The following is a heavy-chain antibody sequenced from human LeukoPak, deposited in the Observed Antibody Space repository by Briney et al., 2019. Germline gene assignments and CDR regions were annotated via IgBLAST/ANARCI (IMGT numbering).Heavy chain of an antibody. J-gene: IGHJ5*02. V-gene: IGHV3-66*03. CDR2: IYSRGRT. CDR3: ARDHYDFWSGYSGVNWFDP. Sequence: PGGSLRLSWAPSGFTFSSNYMSWARQAPGKGRKWSSVIYSRGRTYYADSVKGRFTISRENSKNTLYLQMNRLRAEDTAVYYCARDHYDFWSGYSGVNWFDPWGQGTLVTVSS. D-gene: IGHD3-3*01. CDR1: GFTFSSNY.